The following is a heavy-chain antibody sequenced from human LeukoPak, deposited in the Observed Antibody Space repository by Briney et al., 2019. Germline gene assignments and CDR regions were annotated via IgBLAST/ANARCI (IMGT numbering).Heavy chain of an antibody. CDR3: ARETYSSSWYYYYGMDV. J-gene: IGHJ6*02. CDR2: ISYDGSNK. CDR1: GFTFSSYA. Sequence: GGSLRLSCAASGFTFSSYAMPWVRQAPGKGLEWVAVISYDGSNKYYADSVKGRFTISRDNSKNTLYLQMNSLRAEDTAVYYCARETYSSSWYYYYGMDVWGQGTTVTVSS. D-gene: IGHD6-13*01. V-gene: IGHV3-30-3*01.